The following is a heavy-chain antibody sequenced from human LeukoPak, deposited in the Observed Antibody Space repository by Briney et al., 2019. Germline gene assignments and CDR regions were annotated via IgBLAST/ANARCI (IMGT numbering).Heavy chain of an antibody. CDR2: ISAYNGNT. V-gene: IGHV1-18*01. Sequence: ASVKVSCKASGYTFTSYGISWVRQAPGQGLEWMGWISAYNGNTNYAQKLQGRVTMTTDTSTSTAYMELRSLRSDDTAVYYCARDWDIYCSSGSCYIGYYYMDVWGKGTTVTVSS. J-gene: IGHJ6*03. CDR1: GYTFTSYG. CDR3: ARDWDIYCSSGSCYIGYYYMDV. D-gene: IGHD2-15*01.